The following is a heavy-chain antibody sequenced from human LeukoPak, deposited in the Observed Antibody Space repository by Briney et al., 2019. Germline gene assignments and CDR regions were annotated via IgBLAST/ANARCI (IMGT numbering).Heavy chain of an antibody. CDR3: AKGPHYYDSSGYDY. Sequence: GGSLRLSCAASGFTFSSYAMSWVRQAPGKGLEWVSAISGSGGSTYYADSAKGRFTISRDNSKNTLYLQMNSLRAEDTAVYYCAKGPHYYDSSGYDYWGQGTLVTVSS. J-gene: IGHJ4*02. V-gene: IGHV3-23*01. D-gene: IGHD3-22*01. CDR1: GFTFSSYA. CDR2: ISGSGGST.